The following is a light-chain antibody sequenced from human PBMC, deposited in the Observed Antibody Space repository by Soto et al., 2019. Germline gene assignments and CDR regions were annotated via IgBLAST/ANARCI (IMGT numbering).Light chain of an antibody. CDR2: EVN. CDR1: SSDVGGYNC. Sequence: QSVLTQPPSASGSPGQSVTISCTGTSSDVGGYNCVSWYQHHPGKAPKLIIYEVNKRPSGVPDRFSATKSGNPASLTVSGLQAEDEADYYCSSYAGTNNRYVFGTGTKVTVL. V-gene: IGLV2-8*01. J-gene: IGLJ1*01. CDR3: SSYAGTNNRYV.